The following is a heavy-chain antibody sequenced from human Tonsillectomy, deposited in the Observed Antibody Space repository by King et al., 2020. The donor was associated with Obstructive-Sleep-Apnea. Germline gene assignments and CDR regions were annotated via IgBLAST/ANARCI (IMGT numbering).Heavy chain of an antibody. Sequence: LQLQESGPGLVKPSETLSLSCTVSGASISSYYWSWIRPPPGKGLEWVGYIYYSGGNKYNPSLKSRVTISIDTSKNELSLKLSSMTAADTAVYYCARLYYESSGYYGLGYYYGLDVWGQGTTVTVSS. V-gene: IGHV4-59*08. CDR2: IYYSGGN. CDR1: GASISSYY. CDR3: ARLYYESSGYYGLGYYYGLDV. J-gene: IGHJ6*02. D-gene: IGHD3-22*01.